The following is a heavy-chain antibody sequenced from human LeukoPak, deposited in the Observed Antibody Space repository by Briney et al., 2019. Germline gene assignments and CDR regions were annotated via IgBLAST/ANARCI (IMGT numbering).Heavy chain of an antibody. CDR3: ANGHESTGYYYVD. CDR1: SDSINTHS. J-gene: IGHJ4*02. D-gene: IGHD3-22*01. Sequence: SETLSLTCSVSSDSINTHSWSWIRQPAGKTLEWIGHISPSGNTNYNPSLKSRVTMSVETSKNHFSLKLSSVTAADTAVYYCANGHESTGYYYVDWGQGTLVTVSS. CDR2: ISPSGNT. V-gene: IGHV4-4*07.